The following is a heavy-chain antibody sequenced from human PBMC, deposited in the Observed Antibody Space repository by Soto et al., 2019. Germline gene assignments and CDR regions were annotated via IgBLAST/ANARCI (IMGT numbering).Heavy chain of an antibody. CDR2: ISDSGRST. D-gene: IGHD1-26*01. J-gene: IGHJ4*02. Sequence: GSLRLSCAASGFTFSIYAMSWVRQAPGKGLEWVSAISDSGRSTYYAASVKGRFTISKDTSKNTLYLQMNSLRVEDTAVYYCAKGIKWELPFDYWGPGTLVTVSS. V-gene: IGHV3-23*01. CDR1: GFTFSIYA. CDR3: AKGIKWELPFDY.